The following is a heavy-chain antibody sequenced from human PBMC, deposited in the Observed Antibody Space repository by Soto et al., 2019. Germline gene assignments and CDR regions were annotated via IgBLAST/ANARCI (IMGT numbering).Heavy chain of an antibody. CDR2: IYYSGST. CDR1: GGSISCGGYY. Sequence: QVQLQESGPGMVKPSQTLSLTCTVSGGSISCGGYYWSWIRQHPWKGLEWIGYIYYSGSTYYNPSLNSRVTISVDTSKNQFSLKLRSVTAADTAVYYCARVRGGGPFDDWGQGTLVTVSS. D-gene: IGHD1-26*01. V-gene: IGHV4-31*03. J-gene: IGHJ4*02. CDR3: ARVRGGGPFDD.